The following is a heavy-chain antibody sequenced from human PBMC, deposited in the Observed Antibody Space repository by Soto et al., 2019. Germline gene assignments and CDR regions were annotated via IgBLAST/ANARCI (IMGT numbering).Heavy chain of an antibody. CDR1: GFTFSDYA. Sequence: VQLVESGGGVVQPGRSLRLSCAASGFTFSDYAMHWVRQAPGKGLEWVAVVSHDGRNTHYADSVKGRFTISRDSSKNTGSLERTRLRAEDTAVYYCAKGGRQWLVTSDFNYWGQGALVTVSS. V-gene: IGHV3-30*18. CDR3: AKGGRQWLVTSDFNY. D-gene: IGHD6-19*01. J-gene: IGHJ4*02. CDR2: VSHDGRNT.